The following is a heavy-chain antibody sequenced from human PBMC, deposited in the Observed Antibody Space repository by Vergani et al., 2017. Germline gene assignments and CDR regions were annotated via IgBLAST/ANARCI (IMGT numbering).Heavy chain of an antibody. J-gene: IGHJ5*02. Sequence: QVQLVQSGAEVKKPGASVKVSCKASGYTFTSYYMHWVRQAPGQGLEWMGIINPSGGSTSYAQKFQGRVTMTRDTSTSTVYMELSSLRSEDTAVYYCARAPRTMVRGGWFDPWGQGTLVTVSS. V-gene: IGHV1-46*01. CDR1: GYTFTSYY. CDR3: ARAPRTMVRGGWFDP. CDR2: INPSGGST. D-gene: IGHD3-10*01.